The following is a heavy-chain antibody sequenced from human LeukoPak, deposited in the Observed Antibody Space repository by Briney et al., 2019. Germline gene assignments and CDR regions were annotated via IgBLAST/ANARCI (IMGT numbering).Heavy chain of an antibody. CDR3: ARVVGDSGSYLH. Sequence: PGGSLRLSCAASEFTFSGYSMNWVRQAPGKGLEWFSYISSSSSTIHYADSVKGRFTISRDNVKNSLYLQMNSLRGEDTAVYYCARVVGDSGSYLHWGQGTLVTVSS. V-gene: IGHV3-48*01. J-gene: IGHJ4*02. CDR1: EFTFSGYS. D-gene: IGHD3-10*01. CDR2: ISSSSSTI.